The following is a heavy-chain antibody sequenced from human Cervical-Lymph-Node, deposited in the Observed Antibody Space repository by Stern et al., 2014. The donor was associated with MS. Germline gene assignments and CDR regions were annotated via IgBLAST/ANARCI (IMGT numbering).Heavy chain of an antibody. CDR2: IYWDDDK. J-gene: IGHJ5*02. CDR1: GFSLSTRGVG. Sequence: QITLKESGPTLVKPTQTLTLTCTFSGFSLSTRGVGVGWIRQTPGKAPEWLAIIYWDDDKRYSPSFKNRGTISKDTTKNQVVLAMTNVDPEDTATYFCAHRTSLPVILASNGFDPWGQGILVTVSS. V-gene: IGHV2-5*02. CDR3: AHRTSLPVILASNGFDP. D-gene: IGHD2/OR15-2a*01.